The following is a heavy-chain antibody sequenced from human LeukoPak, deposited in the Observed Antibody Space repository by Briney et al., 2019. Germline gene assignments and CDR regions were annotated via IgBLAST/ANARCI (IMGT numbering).Heavy chain of an antibody. D-gene: IGHD6-19*01. V-gene: IGHV4-59*12. CDR3: ARGPAVAEARGPYYFDY. J-gene: IGHJ4*02. CDR2: LYNSGST. Sequence: PSETLSLTCTVSGGSISTYYWSWIRQPPGKGLEWVGNLYNSGSTNYNPSLKSRVTISVDTSKNQFSLKLRSVTAADTAVYYCARGPAVAEARGPYYFDYWGQGTLVTVSS. CDR1: GGSISTYY.